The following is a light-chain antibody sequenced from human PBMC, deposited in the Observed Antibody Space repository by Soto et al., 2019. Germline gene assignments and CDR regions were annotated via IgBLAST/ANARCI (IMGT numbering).Light chain of an antibody. V-gene: IGKV1-39*01. CDR1: QSINTY. J-gene: IGKJ2*01. Sequence: DTQMTQSPSSLSASVGDRVTITCRASQSINTYLNWYQQKPGEAPNLLIYAASSLQSGVPPRFSGSGSETHFTLTINSLQPEDFATYYCQQTAGTPYTFGQGT. CDR3: QQTAGTPYT. CDR2: AAS.